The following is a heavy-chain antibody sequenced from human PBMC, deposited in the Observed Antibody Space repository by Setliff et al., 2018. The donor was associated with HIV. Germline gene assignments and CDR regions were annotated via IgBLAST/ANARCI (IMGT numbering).Heavy chain of an antibody. CDR2: IRSSGDT. J-gene: IGHJ4*02. CDR3: ARQGLTMNRGVPAPILYYFDY. Sequence: SETLSLTCTVSGASISSHNYYWGWLRQSPGKGLEWIASIRSSGDTYYNPSLKSRVTFSADTSRNQFSLNLNSVTATDTAVYYCARQGLTMNRGVPAPILYYFDYWGPGILVTVSS. CDR1: GASISSHNYY. V-gene: IGHV4-39*01. D-gene: IGHD3-10*01.